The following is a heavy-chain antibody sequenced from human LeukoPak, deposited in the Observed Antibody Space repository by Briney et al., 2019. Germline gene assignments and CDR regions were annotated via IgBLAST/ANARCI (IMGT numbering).Heavy chain of an antibody. CDR1: GVTFSDYY. V-gene: IGHV3-11*01. Sequence: GETLRLSCAASGVTFSDYYKSWIRHPPLKGLELVSYISSCCSTIYYADSVKGRFNISRDNAKNSLCLQMNSLRAEDTAVYYCARMMSGSYMEDWFDPWGQGTLVTVSS. CDR3: ARMMSGSYMEDWFDP. J-gene: IGHJ5*02. D-gene: IGHD1-26*01. CDR2: ISSCCSTI.